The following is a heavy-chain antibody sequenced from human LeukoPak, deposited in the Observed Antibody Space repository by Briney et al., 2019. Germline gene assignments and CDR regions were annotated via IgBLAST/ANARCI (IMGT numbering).Heavy chain of an antibody. J-gene: IGHJ4*02. V-gene: IGHV3-66*01. Sequence: GGSLRLSCAASGFTVSSNYMSWVRQAPGKGLEWVSVIYSGGSTYYADSVKGRFTISRDNSKDTLYLQMNSLRAEDTAVYYCARETDSSGYYYVYWGQGTLVTVSS. D-gene: IGHD3-22*01. CDR2: IYSGGST. CDR3: ARETDSSGYYYVY. CDR1: GFTVSSNY.